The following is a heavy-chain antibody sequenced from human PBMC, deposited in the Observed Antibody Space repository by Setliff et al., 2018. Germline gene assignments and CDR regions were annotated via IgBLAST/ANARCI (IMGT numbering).Heavy chain of an antibody. CDR1: GFTFSSHW. D-gene: IGHD2-21*02. CDR2: INQDGSET. Sequence: GESLKISCAASGFTFSSHWMTWVRQAPGKGLEWVANINQDGSETYYVDSLKGRFSVSRDNGKNSLYLQMNSLRAEDTAVYYCARASKGLYCGSDCFYTFDSWGPGTLVTVS. J-gene: IGHJ4*02. V-gene: IGHV3-7*01. CDR3: ARASKGLYCGSDCFYTFDS.